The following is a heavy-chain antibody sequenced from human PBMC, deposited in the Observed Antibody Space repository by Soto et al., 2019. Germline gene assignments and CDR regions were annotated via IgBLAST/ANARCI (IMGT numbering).Heavy chain of an antibody. CDR3: AKQVVVAATLQYYYYYYMDV. V-gene: IGHV3-30*18. CDR2: ISYDGSNK. D-gene: IGHD2-15*01. Sequence: GGSLRLSCAASGFTFSSYGMHWVRQAPGKGLEWVAVISYDGSNKYYADSVKGRFTISRDNSKNTLYLQMNSLRAEDTAVYYCAKQVVVAATLQYYYYYYMDVWGKGTTVTVSS. J-gene: IGHJ6*03. CDR1: GFTFSSYG.